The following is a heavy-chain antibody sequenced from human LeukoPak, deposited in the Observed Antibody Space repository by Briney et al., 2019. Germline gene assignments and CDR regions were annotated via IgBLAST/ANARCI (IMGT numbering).Heavy chain of an antibody. CDR1: GYTFTSYG. J-gene: IGHJ3*02. CDR2: ISAYNGNT. V-gene: IGHV1-18*01. Sequence: ASVKVSCKASGYTFTSYGISWVRQAPGQGLEWMGWISAYNGNTNYAQKLQGRVTMTTDTSTSTAYMEPRSLRSDDTAVYYCARELLLWFGEPDAFDIWGQGTMVTVSS. D-gene: IGHD3-10*01. CDR3: ARELLLWFGEPDAFDI.